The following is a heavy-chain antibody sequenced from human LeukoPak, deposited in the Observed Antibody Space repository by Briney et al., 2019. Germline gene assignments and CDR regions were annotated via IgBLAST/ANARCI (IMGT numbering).Heavy chain of an antibody. CDR1: GFTFSSYG. D-gene: IGHD4-17*01. V-gene: IGHV3-33*01. CDR2: IWYDGSNK. CDR3: ARAGEGDYGYFDY. Sequence: PGGSLRLSCAASGFTFSSYGMHWVRQAPGKGLEWVAVIWYDGSNKYYADSVKGRFTISRDNSKNTLYLQMNSLRAEDTAVYYCARAGEGDYGYFDYWGQGTLVTVSS. J-gene: IGHJ4*02.